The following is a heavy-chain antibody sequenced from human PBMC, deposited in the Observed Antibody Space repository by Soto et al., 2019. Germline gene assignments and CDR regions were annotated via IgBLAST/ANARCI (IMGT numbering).Heavy chain of an antibody. Sequence: SETLSLTCTVSGGSISSYYWSWIRQPPGKGLEWIGYIYYSGSTNYNPSLKSRVTISVDTSKNQFSLKLSSVTAADTAVYYCARENYYGSGSYRLGYYGMDVWGQGTTVTVSS. CDR1: GGSISSYY. CDR3: ARENYYGSGSYRLGYYGMDV. CDR2: IYYSGST. D-gene: IGHD3-10*01. J-gene: IGHJ6*02. V-gene: IGHV4-59*01.